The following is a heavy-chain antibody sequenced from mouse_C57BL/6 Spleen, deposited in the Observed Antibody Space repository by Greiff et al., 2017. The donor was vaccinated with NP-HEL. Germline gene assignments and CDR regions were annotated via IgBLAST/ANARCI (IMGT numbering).Heavy chain of an antibody. D-gene: IGHD2-3*01. CDR1: GYTFPSYT. CDR2: INPRSGYT. Sequence: QVQLQQSGAELARPGASVKMSCKASGYTFPSYTMHWVKQRPGQGLEWIGYINPRSGYTKYNQKFKDKATLTADKSSSTAYMQLSSLTSEDSAGYYCARDDGYYVFAYWGQGTLVTVSA. CDR3: ARDDGYYVFAY. J-gene: IGHJ3*01. V-gene: IGHV1-4*01.